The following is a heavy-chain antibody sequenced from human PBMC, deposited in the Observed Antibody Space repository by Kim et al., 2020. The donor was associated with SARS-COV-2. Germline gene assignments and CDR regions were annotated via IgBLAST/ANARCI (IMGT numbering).Heavy chain of an antibody. J-gene: IGHJ4*02. D-gene: IGHD3-16*01. CDR2: IIPIFGTA. CDR3: ARLLSRYDPNDY. Sequence: SVKVSCKASGGTFSSYAISWVRQAPGQGLEWMGGIIPIFGTANYAQKFQGRVTITADESTSTAYMELSSLRSEDTAVYYCARLLSRYDPNDYWGQGTLVTVSS. CDR1: GGTFSSYA. V-gene: IGHV1-69*13.